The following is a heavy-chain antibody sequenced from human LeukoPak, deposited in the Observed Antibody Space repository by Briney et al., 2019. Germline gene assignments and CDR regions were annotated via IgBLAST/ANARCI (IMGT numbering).Heavy chain of an antibody. CDR2: ISSRSTYI. D-gene: IGHD3-10*01. CDR3: AARDSYGSGSYPIDY. CDR1: GFTFSSYS. J-gene: IGHJ4*02. Sequence: GGSLRLSCAASGFTFSSYSMNWVRQAPGRGVEWVSSISSRSTYIYYADSLKGRFTISRDNAKNSLYLQMNSLRAEDTAVYYCAARDSYGSGSYPIDYWGKGTLVTVSS. V-gene: IGHV3-21*01.